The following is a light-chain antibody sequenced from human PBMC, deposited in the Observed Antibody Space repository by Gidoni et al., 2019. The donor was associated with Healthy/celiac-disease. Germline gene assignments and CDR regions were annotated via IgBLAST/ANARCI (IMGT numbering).Light chain of an antibody. V-gene: IGKV3-20*01. Sequence: EIVLTQSPGTLSLSPGERATLSCSASQSVSSSYLAWYQQKPGQAPRLLIYGASSRATGIPDRFSGSGSGTDFTLTISRLEPEEFAVYYCQQSGSSPRTFGQGTKVEIK. CDR3: QQSGSSPRT. CDR1: QSVSSSY. J-gene: IGKJ1*01. CDR2: GAS.